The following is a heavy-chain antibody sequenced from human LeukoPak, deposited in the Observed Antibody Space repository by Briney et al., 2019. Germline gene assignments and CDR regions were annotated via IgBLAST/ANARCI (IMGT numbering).Heavy chain of an antibody. V-gene: IGHV4-59*01. CDR3: ARDRSGYGGYYYYYYMDV. Sequence: SDTLSHTRAGSSGAISSYYCSWVRQLPRKGLEWIGYIYYSGGTNYNPSLKSRVTISVDTSKNQFSLKLTSVTAADTAVYYCARDRSGYGGYYYYYYMDVWGKGTTVTVSS. J-gene: IGHJ6*03. CDR2: IYYSGGT. D-gene: IGHD5-12*01. CDR1: SGAISSYY.